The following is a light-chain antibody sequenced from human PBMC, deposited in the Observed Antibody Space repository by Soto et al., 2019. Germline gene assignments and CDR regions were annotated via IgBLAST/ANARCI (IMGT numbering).Light chain of an antibody. CDR2: AAS. CDR3: QQYENLPT. CDR1: QSISSY. J-gene: IGKJ5*01. Sequence: DIQMTPSPSSLSASVVYRVTITCRASQSISSYLNWYQQKPGKAPKLLIYAASSLQSGVPSRFSGSGSGTDFTFTISRLQPEDIATYYCQQYENLPTFGQGTQLEIK. V-gene: IGKV1-33*01.